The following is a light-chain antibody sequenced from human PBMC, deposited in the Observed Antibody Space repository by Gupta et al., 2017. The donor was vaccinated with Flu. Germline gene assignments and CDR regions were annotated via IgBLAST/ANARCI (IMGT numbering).Light chain of an antibody. V-gene: IGLV1-47*01. Sequence: VTISCVGSSSNIGINYIYVYHQIPGTAPPLLIYKDNQRPSGGPDRFSGSKSGASASLAISGLRSEEKADYYCEAWDNSRSGHWVFGGGTKLTVL. J-gene: IGLJ3*02. CDR3: EAWDNSRSGHWV. CDR1: SSNIGINY. CDR2: KDN.